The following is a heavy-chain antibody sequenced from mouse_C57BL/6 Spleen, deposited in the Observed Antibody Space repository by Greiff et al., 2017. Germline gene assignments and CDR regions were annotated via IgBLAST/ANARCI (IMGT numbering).Heavy chain of an antibody. J-gene: IGHJ3*01. CDR1: GYTFTDYY. CDR3: ARSGSGPWFAY. V-gene: IGHV1-76*01. CDR2: IYPGSGNT. Sequence: VQLQESGAELVRPGASVKLSCKASGYTFTDYYINWVKQRPGQGLEWIARIYPGSGNTYYNEKFKGKATLTAEKSSSTAYMQLSSLTSEDSAVYFCARSGSGPWFAYWGQGTLVTVSA. D-gene: IGHD3-1*01.